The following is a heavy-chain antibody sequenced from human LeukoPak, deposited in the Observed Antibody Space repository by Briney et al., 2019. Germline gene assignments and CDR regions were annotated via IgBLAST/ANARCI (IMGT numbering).Heavy chain of an antibody. CDR2: TSGSGENS. J-gene: IGHJ4*02. CDR1: GFTFSNYG. CDR3: ANGAAAGTPTIGDY. V-gene: IGHV3-23*01. Sequence: GGSLRLSCAASGFTFSNYGMSWVRQAPGKGLEWVSVTSGSGENSYYADSVKGRFTISRDNFKNTLYLQMNSLRAEDTAVYYCANGAAAGTPTIGDYWGQGTLVTVSS. D-gene: IGHD6-13*01.